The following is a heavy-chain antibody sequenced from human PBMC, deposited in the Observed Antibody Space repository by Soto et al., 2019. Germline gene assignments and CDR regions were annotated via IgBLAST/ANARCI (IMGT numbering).Heavy chain of an antibody. CDR2: IYYSGST. J-gene: IGHJ3*02. CDR3: ARVWGGAFDI. CDR1: GGSISSYY. V-gene: IGHV4-59*01. Sequence: QVQLQESGPGLVKPSETLSLTCTVSGGSISSYYWSWIRQPPGKGLEWIGYIYYSGSTNYNPSLKSRVTISXXTSKNQXXXXXXXXTAADTAVYYCARVWGGAFDIWGQGTMVTVSS. D-gene: IGHD3-10*01.